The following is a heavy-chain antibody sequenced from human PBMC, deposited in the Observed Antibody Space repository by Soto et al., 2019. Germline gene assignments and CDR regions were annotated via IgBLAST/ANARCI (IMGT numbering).Heavy chain of an antibody. CDR1: GFTFSSYW. D-gene: IGHD3-3*01. V-gene: IGHV3-74*01. CDR3: AREEIDSREYYDFWSGPLPNYYYGMDV. J-gene: IGHJ6*02. Sequence: HPGGSLRLSCAASGFTFSSYWVHWVRQAPGKGLVWVSRINSDGSSTSYADSVKGRFTISRDNAKNTLYLQMNSLRAEDTAVYYCAREEIDSREYYDFWSGPLPNYYYGMDVWGQGTTVTVSS. CDR2: INSDGSST.